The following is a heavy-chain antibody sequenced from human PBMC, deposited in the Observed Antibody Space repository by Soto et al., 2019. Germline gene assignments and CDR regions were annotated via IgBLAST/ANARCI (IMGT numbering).Heavy chain of an antibody. J-gene: IGHJ6*02. CDR1: GFTFSSYG. CDR2: IWYDGSNK. V-gene: IGHV3-33*01. Sequence: GGSLRLSCAASGFTFSSYGMHWVRQAPGKGLEWVAVIWYDGSNKYYADSVKGRFTISRDNSKNTLYLQMNSLRAEDTAVYYCARDYGDILTGYKVGMDVWGQGTTVTVSS. D-gene: IGHD3-9*01. CDR3: ARDYGDILTGYKVGMDV.